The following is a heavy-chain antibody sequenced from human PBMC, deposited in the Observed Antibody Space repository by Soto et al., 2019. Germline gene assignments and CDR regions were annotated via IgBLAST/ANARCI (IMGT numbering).Heavy chain of an antibody. CDR1: GFTVSSNY. CDR2: IYSGGST. CDR3: ARDRCVSTNCYYDY. V-gene: IGHV3-53*01. Sequence: LRLSCAASGFTVSSNYMSWVRQAPGKGLEWISVIYSGGSTYYADSVKGRFTLSRDNSKNTLYLQMNSLRAEDTAVYYCARDRCVSTNCYYDYWRQGILVTVSS. D-gene: IGHD2-2*01. J-gene: IGHJ4*02.